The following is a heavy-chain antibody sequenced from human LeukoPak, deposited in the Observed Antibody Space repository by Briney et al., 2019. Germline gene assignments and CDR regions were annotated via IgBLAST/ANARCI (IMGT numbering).Heavy chain of an antibody. CDR2: IYTSGST. CDR1: GGSISSYY. V-gene: IGHV4-4*07. J-gene: IGHJ5*02. CDR3: ARGGRRSSTSCWFQFDP. D-gene: IGHD2-2*01. Sequence: PSETLSLTCTVSGGSISSYYWSWIRQPAGKGLEWIGRIYTSGSTNYNPSLKSRVTMSVDTSENQFSLKLSSVTAADTAVYYCARGGRRSSTSCWFQFDPWGQGTLVTVSS.